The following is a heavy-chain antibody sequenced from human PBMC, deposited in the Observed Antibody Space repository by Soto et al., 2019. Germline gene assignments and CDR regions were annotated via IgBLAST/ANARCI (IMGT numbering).Heavy chain of an antibody. V-gene: IGHV3-33*01. D-gene: IGHD3-10*01. J-gene: IGHJ4*02. Sequence: QAQLVESGGGVVQPGESLRLSCAASGFTLRSYGVHWVRQAPGKGLEWVAVIWFDGSKTYYGDSVKGRFTISRDNSNNMLHLEMNSLRMEDSAVYYCARDPRWRELLLDYWGQGTLVTVSS. CDR1: GFTLRSYG. CDR2: IWFDGSKT. CDR3: ARDPRWRELLLDY.